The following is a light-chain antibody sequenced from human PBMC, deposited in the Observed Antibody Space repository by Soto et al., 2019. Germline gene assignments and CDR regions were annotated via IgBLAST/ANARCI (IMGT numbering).Light chain of an antibody. CDR2: DVT. J-gene: IGLJ1*01. Sequence: QSVLTQPPSVSGSPGQSVTISCTGTSSDVGGYDYVSWYQQRPGKAPKLLIYDVTKRPSGVPDRFSGSKSGNTASLTISGLQAEDQPDFYCCSYGGSFPYVFGTGTKVTVL. CDR3: CSYGGSFPYV. CDR1: SSDVGGYDY. V-gene: IGLV2-11*01.